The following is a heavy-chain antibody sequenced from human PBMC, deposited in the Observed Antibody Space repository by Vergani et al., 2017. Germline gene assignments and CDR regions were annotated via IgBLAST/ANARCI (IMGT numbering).Heavy chain of an antibody. CDR1: GFSPTTSVLG. D-gene: IGHD2-2*01. Sequence: QITLKESGPTLVKPTQTLTLTCTFSGFSPTTSVLGVGWIRQPPGKALEWLALIYWNDDKRYSPSLTSRLTITKDTSKNQVVLTMTNMDPVDTATYYCAHRRVVKYCSSASCYPYQDFDYWGQGTLVTVSS. CDR3: AHRRVVKYCSSASCYPYQDFDY. J-gene: IGHJ4*02. V-gene: IGHV2-5*01. CDR2: IYWNDDK.